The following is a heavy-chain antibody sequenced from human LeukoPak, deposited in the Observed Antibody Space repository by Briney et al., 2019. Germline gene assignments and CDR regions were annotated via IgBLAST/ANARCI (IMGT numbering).Heavy chain of an antibody. Sequence: SETLSLTCVVSGGSVSGYYWGWIRQPPGRGLEWIGYVYYSGSTNYNPSFKSRITISVDTSRNQFSLQLSSVTAADTAVYYCARDRGGYFDYWGQGTLVTVSS. CDR2: VYYSGST. CDR3: ARDRGGYFDY. V-gene: IGHV4-59*02. J-gene: IGHJ4*02. D-gene: IGHD3-16*01. CDR1: GGSVSGYY.